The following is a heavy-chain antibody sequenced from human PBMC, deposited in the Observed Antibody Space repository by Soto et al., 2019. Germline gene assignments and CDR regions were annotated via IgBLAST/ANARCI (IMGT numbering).Heavy chain of an antibody. D-gene: IGHD2-21*01. J-gene: IGHJ4*02. CDR3: ARAGYGGNSGDY. V-gene: IGHV4-4*02. Sequence: QVQLQESGPGLVKPSGTLSLTCAVSGGSISSTNWWSWVRQPPGKGLEWIGETHHSGSTNYHPSLKSRVTISVDKSKNEFSLQLNSVTDADTGVYYCARAGYGGNSGDYWGQGTLVTVSS. CDR2: THHSGST. CDR1: GGSISSTNW.